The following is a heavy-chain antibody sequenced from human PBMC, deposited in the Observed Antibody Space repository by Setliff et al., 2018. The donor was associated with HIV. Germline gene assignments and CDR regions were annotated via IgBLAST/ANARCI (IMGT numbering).Heavy chain of an antibody. V-gene: IGHV3-15*01. Sequence: GGSLRLSCVASAASGFTFSDAWMSWVRQAPGKGLEWVGRTRSVSDGGKTDYAAPVKGRFTISRDDSKSTVYLQMNSLKTEDTAVYYCTTWQAGNDYWGQGTLVTVSS. J-gene: IGHJ4*02. CDR1: GFTFSDAW. CDR2: TRSVSDGGKT. D-gene: IGHD6-13*01. CDR3: TTWQAGNDY.